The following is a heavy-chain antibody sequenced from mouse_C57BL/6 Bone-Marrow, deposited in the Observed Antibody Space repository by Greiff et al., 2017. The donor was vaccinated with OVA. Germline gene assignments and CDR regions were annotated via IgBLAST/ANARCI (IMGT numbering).Heavy chain of an antibody. Sequence: QVQLKQPGAELVKPGASVKLSCKASGYTFTSYWMQWVKQRPGQGLEWIGEIDPSDSYTNYNQKFKGKATLTVDTSSSTAYMQLSSLTSEDSAVYYCYTTVVVFDYWGQGTTLTVSS. J-gene: IGHJ2*01. CDR1: GYTFTSYW. CDR3: YTTVVVFDY. V-gene: IGHV1-50*01. CDR2: IDPSDSYT. D-gene: IGHD1-1*01.